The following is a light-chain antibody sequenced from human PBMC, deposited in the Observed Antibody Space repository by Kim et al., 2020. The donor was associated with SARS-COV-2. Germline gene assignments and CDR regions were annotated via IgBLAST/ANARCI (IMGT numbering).Light chain of an antibody. CDR3: QVWDSSSDHV. J-gene: IGLJ1*01. CDR1: NIGSKS. V-gene: IGLV3-21*04. Sequence: SYDLTQPPSVSVAPGKTARITCGGNNIGSKSVHWYQQKPGQAPVLVIYYDSDRPSGIPERFSGSNSGNTATLTISMVEAGDEADYYCQVWDSSSDHVFGT. CDR2: YDS.